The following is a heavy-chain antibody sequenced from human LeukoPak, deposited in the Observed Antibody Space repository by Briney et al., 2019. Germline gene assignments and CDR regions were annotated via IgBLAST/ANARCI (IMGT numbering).Heavy chain of an antibody. J-gene: IGHJ4*02. CDR1: GFTFSDYY. Sequence: GGSLRLSCAASGFTFSDYYMSWIRQAPGKGLEWISYITNSGTTIYYADSVKGRFTTSRDNAKNSLYLQMNSLRAEDTAVYYCAREGYYDSSGYGVGYWGQGTLVTVSS. CDR3: AREGYYDSSGYGVGY. D-gene: IGHD3-22*01. CDR2: ITNSGTTI. V-gene: IGHV3-11*01.